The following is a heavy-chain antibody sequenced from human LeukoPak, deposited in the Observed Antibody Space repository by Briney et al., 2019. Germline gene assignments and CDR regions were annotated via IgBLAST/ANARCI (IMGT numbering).Heavy chain of an antibody. J-gene: IGHJ4*02. CDR2: ISSGNDYI. V-gene: IGHV3-21*01. CDR1: GFTFSSYT. Sequence: GGSLRLSCAASGFTFSSYTMNWVRQAPGKGLEWVSSISSGNDYIYYADSVKGRFTISRDNAKNSFHLQMNNLRVEDTAVYYCVGVPEETSRWGPGTLVTVSS. CDR3: VGVPEETSR.